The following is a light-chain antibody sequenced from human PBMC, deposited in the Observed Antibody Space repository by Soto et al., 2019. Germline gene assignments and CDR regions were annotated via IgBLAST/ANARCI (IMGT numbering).Light chain of an antibody. Sequence: VLPQAPDTLSVSQGERATLYCRASQTVRRNLAWYQQKPGQAPRLLIFGASTRATGIPARFSGSGSGADFTLTISSLQSEDSAVYYCQQHNNWTPITFGQGTRLEIK. CDR2: GAS. CDR1: QTVRRN. CDR3: QQHNNWTPIT. V-gene: IGKV3-15*01. J-gene: IGKJ5*01.